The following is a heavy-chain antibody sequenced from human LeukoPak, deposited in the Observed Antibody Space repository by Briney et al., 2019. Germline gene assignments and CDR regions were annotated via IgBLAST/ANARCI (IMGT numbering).Heavy chain of an antibody. D-gene: IGHD3-3*01. J-gene: IGHJ4*02. CDR2: INHSGST. V-gene: IGHV4-34*01. Sequence: PSETLSLTCAVYGGSFSGYYWSWIRQPPGKGLEWIGEINHSGSTNYKPSLKSRVTISIDTSKNQFSLKLSTVTAADTAVYYCARGVRGYDFWSGYYPYFDYWGQGTLVTVSS. CDR1: GGSFSGYY. CDR3: ARGVRGYDFWSGYYPYFDY.